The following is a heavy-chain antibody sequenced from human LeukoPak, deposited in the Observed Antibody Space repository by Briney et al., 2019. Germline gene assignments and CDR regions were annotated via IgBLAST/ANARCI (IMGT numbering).Heavy chain of an antibody. CDR1: GFTFSSYA. D-gene: IGHD2-15*01. J-gene: IGHJ6*03. Sequence: GGSLRLSCAASGFTFSSYAMSWVRQAPGKGLEWVSAISGSGGSTYYADSVKGRFTISRDNSKNTLYLQMNSLRAEDTAVYYCAKLLGSGGSCYWCVGYYYYYHYMDVWGKGTTVTVSS. CDR2: ISGSGGST. CDR3: AKLLGSGGSCYWCVGYYYYYHYMDV. V-gene: IGHV3-23*01.